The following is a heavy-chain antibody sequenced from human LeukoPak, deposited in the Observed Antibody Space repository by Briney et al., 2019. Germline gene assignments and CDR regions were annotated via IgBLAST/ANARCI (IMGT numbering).Heavy chain of an antibody. D-gene: IGHD4-23*01. CDR1: GFIFSSYG. CDR2: IWYDGSNK. J-gene: IGHJ6*04. CDR3: AREPPTTVAAPYYGMDV. Sequence: GGSLRLSCAASGFIFSSYGMHRVRQAPGKGLEWVATIWYDGSNKYYADSVKGRFTISRDNSKNTLYVQMNSLRVEDTAVYYCAREPPTTVAAPYYGMDVWGKGTTVTVSS. V-gene: IGHV3-33*01.